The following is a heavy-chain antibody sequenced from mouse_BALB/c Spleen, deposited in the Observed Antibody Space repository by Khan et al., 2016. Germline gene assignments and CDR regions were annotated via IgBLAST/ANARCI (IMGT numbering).Heavy chain of an antibody. Sequence: VQLQESGAELVRPGSSVKISCKASGYAFSSYWMNWVKQRPGQGLEWIGQIYPGDGDTHYNGKFKGKATLTADKSSSTAYMPLSRLTSEYSAVYVCAGGTQLAYWGQGTLVTVSA. CDR3: AGGTQLAY. CDR1: GYAFSSYW. V-gene: IGHV1-80*01. CDR2: IYPGDGDT. J-gene: IGHJ3*01. D-gene: IGHD2-14*01.